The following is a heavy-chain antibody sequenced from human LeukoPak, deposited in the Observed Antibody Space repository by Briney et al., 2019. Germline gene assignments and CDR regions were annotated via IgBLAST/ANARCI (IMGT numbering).Heavy chain of an antibody. V-gene: IGHV6-1*01. Sequence: SQTLSLTCAISGDXVSSNSVALNWVRQSPSRGLEWLGRASYKSEWYFNYAVSVKSRITINADTSKNQFSLRLNSVTPEDTAVYYCARWDHGSGRFQNWGQGTLVTVSS. CDR1: GDXVSSNSVA. CDR2: ASYKSEWYF. J-gene: IGHJ1*01. CDR3: ARWDHGSGRFQN. D-gene: IGHD2-15*01.